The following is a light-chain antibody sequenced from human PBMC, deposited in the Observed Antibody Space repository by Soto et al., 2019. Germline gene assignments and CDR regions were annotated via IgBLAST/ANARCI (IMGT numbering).Light chain of an antibody. CDR3: QVWDTSSDHVV. J-gene: IGLJ2*01. CDR2: YDN. Sequence: SYELTQPPSVSVAPGKTARITCGGNNIGSKSVHWCQQKPGQAPVLVIYYDNDRPSGIPERFSGSNSGNTATLTISRVEAGDEADYYCQVWDTSSDHVVFGGGTKL. V-gene: IGLV3-21*04. CDR1: NIGSKS.